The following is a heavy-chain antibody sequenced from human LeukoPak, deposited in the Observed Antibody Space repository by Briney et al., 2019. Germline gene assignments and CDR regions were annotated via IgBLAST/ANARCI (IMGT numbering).Heavy chain of an antibody. Sequence: PGGSLRLSCAASGFTFSTYWMNWVRQAPGKGLEWVANIKQNGSEKYYVDSVKGRFTISRDNAKNSLYLQMNSLRAEDTAVYYCARAKYHYYYYYMDVWGKGTTVTVSS. CDR1: GFTFSTYW. D-gene: IGHD2-2*01. CDR2: IKQNGSEK. J-gene: IGHJ6*03. CDR3: ARAKYHYYYYYMDV. V-gene: IGHV3-7*01.